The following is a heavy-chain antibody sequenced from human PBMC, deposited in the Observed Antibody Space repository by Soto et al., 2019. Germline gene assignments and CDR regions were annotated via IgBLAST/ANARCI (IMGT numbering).Heavy chain of an antibody. Sequence: GXSGKLSCRATGYTFTGYYIHWLREAPGQGLEWMGWINPNSGGTNYAQKFQGRVTMTRDTSISTAYMELSRLRSDDTAVYYCARTVVPAAIHPFDSWGQGTLVTVPQ. D-gene: IGHD2-2*01. J-gene: IGHJ4*02. V-gene: IGHV1-2*02. CDR1: GYTFTGYY. CDR3: ARTVVPAAIHPFDS. CDR2: INPNSGGT.